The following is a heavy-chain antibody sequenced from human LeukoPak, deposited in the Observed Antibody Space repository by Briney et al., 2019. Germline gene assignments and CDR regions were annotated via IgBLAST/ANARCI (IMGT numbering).Heavy chain of an antibody. Sequence: PGGSLRLSCAASGFTFSSYSMNWVRQAPGKGLEWVSAISGSGGSTYYADSVKGRFTISRDNSKNTLYLQMNSLRAEDTAVYYCAKTSGYSSGWPIDYWGQGTLVTVSS. V-gene: IGHV3-23*01. D-gene: IGHD6-19*01. CDR2: ISGSGGST. J-gene: IGHJ4*02. CDR1: GFTFSSYS. CDR3: AKTSGYSSGWPIDY.